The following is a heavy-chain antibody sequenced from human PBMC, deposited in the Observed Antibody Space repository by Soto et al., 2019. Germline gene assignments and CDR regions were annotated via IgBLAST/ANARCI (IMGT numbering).Heavy chain of an antibody. D-gene: IGHD4-17*01. V-gene: IGHV3-21*01. CDR2: ISSSSSYI. Sequence: PGGSLRLSCAASGFTFTTYSMNWVRQAPGKGLEWVSSISSSSSYIYYADSVKGRFTISRDKAKNSLYLQMNSLRAEDTAVYYCARLKTTVVTPANYWGQGTLVTVSS. CDR1: GFTFTTYS. J-gene: IGHJ4*02. CDR3: ARLKTTVVTPANY.